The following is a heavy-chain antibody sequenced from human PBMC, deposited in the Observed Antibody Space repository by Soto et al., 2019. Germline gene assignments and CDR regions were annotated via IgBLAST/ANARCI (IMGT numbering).Heavy chain of an antibody. J-gene: IGHJ6*02. CDR3: ARSDNRNSLYGVDV. CDR1: GGSLSGYY. D-gene: IGHD1-7*01. Sequence: SETLSLTCAVNGGSLSGYYWSWIRQSPGKGLEWIGEINHRGSSDYNPSLKTRVTISIDASKNHVTLELTSVTAADTAVYYCARSDNRNSLYGVDVWGQGTAVTVSS. CDR2: INHRGSS. V-gene: IGHV4-34*01.